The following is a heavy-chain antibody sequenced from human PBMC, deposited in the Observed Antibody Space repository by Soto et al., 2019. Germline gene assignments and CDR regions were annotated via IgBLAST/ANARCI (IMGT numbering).Heavy chain of an antibody. Sequence: EVQLLESGGGLVQPGGSLRLSCAASGFTFSSYAMSWVRQAPGKGLEWVSAISGSGGTTYYADSVKGRFTLSRDNSKNSLYLKMNTLTAADTAVYYCAKTANGWFSAFDIWGQGTMVTVSS. V-gene: IGHV3-23*01. CDR3: AKTANGWFSAFDI. D-gene: IGHD6-19*01. CDR2: ISGSGGTT. J-gene: IGHJ3*02. CDR1: GFTFSSYA.